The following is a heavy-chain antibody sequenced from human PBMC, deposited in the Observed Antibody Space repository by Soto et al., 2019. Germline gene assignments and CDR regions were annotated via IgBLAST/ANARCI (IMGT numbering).Heavy chain of an antibody. CDR2: VNPHSGAT. V-gene: IGHV1-2*04. D-gene: IGHD1-26*01. CDR1: GYTFTAYY. Sequence: ASVKVSCKASGYTFTAYYIHWLRQAPGQGLEWMGWVNPHSGATVFAQKFLGSVTLTTDTSINTAYMELTSLTSDDTALYYCARHTTPWEPYALHSWGHGTLVTVSS. J-gene: IGHJ4*03. CDR3: ARHTTPWEPYALHS.